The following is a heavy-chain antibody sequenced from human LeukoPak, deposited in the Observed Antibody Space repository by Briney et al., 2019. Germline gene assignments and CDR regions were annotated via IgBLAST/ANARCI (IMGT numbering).Heavy chain of an antibody. J-gene: IGHJ4*02. D-gene: IGHD3-10*01. CDR3: GRPLQRGSWTQRALDY. Sequence: AASVKVSCKASGYTFTSYDISWVRQATGQGLEGMGWMNPNSGNAGYAQRFQGRVTMTRNNSISTAYMELTSLRSEDTAVYYCGRPLQRGSWTQRALDYWGQGTLVTVSS. V-gene: IGHV1-8*01. CDR2: MNPNSGNA. CDR1: GYTFTSYD.